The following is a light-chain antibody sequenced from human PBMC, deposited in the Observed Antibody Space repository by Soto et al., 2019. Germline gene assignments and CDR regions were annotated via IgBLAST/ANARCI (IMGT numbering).Light chain of an antibody. V-gene: IGLV2-8*01. Sequence: QSALTQPPSASGSPGQSVTISCTGTSSDVGGYNSVSWYQQHPGKAPKLMIYEVTKRPSGVPDRFSGSKSGNTASLTVSGLQAEYEADYYCSSYAGSNNLVFGGGTKLTVL. CDR1: SSDVGGYNS. J-gene: IGLJ3*02. CDR3: SSYAGSNNLV. CDR2: EVT.